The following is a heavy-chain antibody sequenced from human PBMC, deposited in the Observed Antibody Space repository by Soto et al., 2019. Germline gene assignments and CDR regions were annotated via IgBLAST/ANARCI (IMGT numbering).Heavy chain of an antibody. Sequence: PSETLSLTCTVSGGSISSYYWSWIRQPPGKGLEWIGYIYYSGSTNYNPSLKSRVTISVDTSKNQFSLKLSSVTAADTAVYYCARGKYYYYGMDVWGQGTTVTVSS. J-gene: IGHJ6*02. CDR3: ARGKYYYYGMDV. CDR2: IYYSGST. D-gene: IGHD6-13*01. V-gene: IGHV4-59*08. CDR1: GGSISSYY.